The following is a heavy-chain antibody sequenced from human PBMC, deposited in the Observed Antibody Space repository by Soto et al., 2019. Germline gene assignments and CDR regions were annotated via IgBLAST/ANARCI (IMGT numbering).Heavy chain of an antibody. CDR2: VGGGGGST. D-gene: IGHD3-10*01. CDR3: ARMHYTSGSRSYGMDV. Sequence: GGSLRLSCAASGFTFSSYAMTWVRQAPGKGLEWVSTVGGGGGSTHYADSVKGRFTISRDSSKNTLSLQMSSLRAEDTAVYYCARMHYTSGSRSYGMDVWGQGTTVTVSS. V-gene: IGHV3-23*01. CDR1: GFTFSSYA. J-gene: IGHJ6*02.